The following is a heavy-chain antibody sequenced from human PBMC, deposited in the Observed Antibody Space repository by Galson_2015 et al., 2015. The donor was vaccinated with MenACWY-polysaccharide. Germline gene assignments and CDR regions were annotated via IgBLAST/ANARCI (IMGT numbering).Heavy chain of an antibody. Sequence: SLRLSCAGSGFCFSSYGMRWVRQAPGTGLEWVSSISARHDSTYSADSVKGRFPISRDNSKTPLFLQLHRLRAEDTALYYCVNDVDMVPLGPPVGAFDSWGQGTMVIVSS. CDR1: GFCFSSYG. CDR2: ISARHDST. J-gene: IGHJ3*01. V-gene: IGHV3-23*01. D-gene: IGHD2-8*01. CDR3: VNDVDMVPLGPPVGAFDS.